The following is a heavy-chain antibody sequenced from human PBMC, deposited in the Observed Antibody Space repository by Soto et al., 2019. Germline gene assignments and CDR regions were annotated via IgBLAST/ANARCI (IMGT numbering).Heavy chain of an antibody. D-gene: IGHD2-8*01. Sequence: RSLTCTVSGGSVSSVGYYWSWIRQHPGKGLEWIGYITYSGNTYYNPSLESRVTMSADTSKNQFSLKLSSVTAADTAVYFCVRGGYCTNGVCSVFDYWGQGTLVPVPS. CDR1: GGSVSSVGYY. J-gene: IGHJ4*02. V-gene: IGHV4-31*03. CDR2: ITYSGNT. CDR3: VRGGYCTNGVCSVFDY.